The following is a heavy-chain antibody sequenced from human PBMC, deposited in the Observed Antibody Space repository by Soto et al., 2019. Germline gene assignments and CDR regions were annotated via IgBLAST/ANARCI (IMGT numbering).Heavy chain of an antibody. Sequence: QVQLQQWGAGLLKPSETLSLTCAVYGGSFSGYYWSWIRQPPGKGLEWIGEINHSGSTNYNPSLKSRVTIGVDTSKNQFSLKLISVTAADTAVDYCARGRGTNTHYYYYMAVWGKGTTVTVSS. V-gene: IGHV4-34*01. CDR3: ARGRGTNTHYYYYMAV. CDR2: INHSGST. D-gene: IGHD2-8*01. CDR1: GGSFSGYY. J-gene: IGHJ6*03.